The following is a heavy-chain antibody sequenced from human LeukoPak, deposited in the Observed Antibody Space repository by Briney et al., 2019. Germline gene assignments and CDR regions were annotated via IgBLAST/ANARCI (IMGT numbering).Heavy chain of an antibody. V-gene: IGHV3-48*04. CDR1: GFTFSSYS. J-gene: IGHJ6*03. D-gene: IGHD5-18*01. CDR2: ISSSSSTI. CDR3: ARLRDTDYYYYYYMDV. Sequence: GGSLRLSCAASGFTFSSYSMNWVRQAPGKGLEWVSYISSSSSTIYYADSVKGRFTISRDNAKNSLYLQMNSLRAEDTAVYYCARLRDTDYYYYYYMDVWGKGTTVTVSS.